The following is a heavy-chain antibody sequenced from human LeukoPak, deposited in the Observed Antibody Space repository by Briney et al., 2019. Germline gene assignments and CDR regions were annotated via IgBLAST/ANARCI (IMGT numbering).Heavy chain of an antibody. CDR1: GFTFSSYG. Sequence: PGGSLRLSCAASGFTFSSYGMSWVRQAPGKGLEWVSAISGSGGSTYYADSVKGRFTISRDNSKNTLYLQMNSLRAEDTAVYYCAKSPYYDFWSGYPQNYYMDVWGKGTTVTVSS. D-gene: IGHD3-3*01. CDR3: AKSPYYDFWSGYPQNYYMDV. J-gene: IGHJ6*03. CDR2: ISGSGGST. V-gene: IGHV3-23*01.